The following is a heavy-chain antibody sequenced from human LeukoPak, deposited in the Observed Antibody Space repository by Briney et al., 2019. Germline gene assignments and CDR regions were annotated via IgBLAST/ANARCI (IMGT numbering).Heavy chain of an antibody. Sequence: GGSMRHSCAASGFTFSSYAMSWVRQAPGKGLEWVSAISGSGGSTYYADSVKGRFTISRDNSKNTLYLQMNSLRAEDTAVYYCAKDRRNSYGDDAFDIWGQGTMVTVSS. CDR3: AKDRRNSYGDDAFDI. CDR1: GFTFSSYA. V-gene: IGHV3-23*01. D-gene: IGHD5-18*01. CDR2: ISGSGGST. J-gene: IGHJ3*02.